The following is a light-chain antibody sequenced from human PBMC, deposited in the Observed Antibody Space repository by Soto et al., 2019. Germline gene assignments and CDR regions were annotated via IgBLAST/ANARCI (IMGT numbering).Light chain of an antibody. CDR1: QTVTSDS. V-gene: IGKV3-20*01. J-gene: IGKJ2*01. CDR3: HHYGTSPPYT. CDR2: GAS. Sequence: EIVLTQSPGTLSLSPGERATLSCRASQTVTSDSLAWYQQKPGQAPRLLIYGASSRATGIPDRFGGGGSGTDFTLTNTSLEPEDFAVYYCHHYGTSPPYTFGQGTKLEIK.